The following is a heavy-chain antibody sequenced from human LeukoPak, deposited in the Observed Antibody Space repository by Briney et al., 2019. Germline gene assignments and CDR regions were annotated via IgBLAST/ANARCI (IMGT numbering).Heavy chain of an antibody. Sequence: PGGSLRLSCAASGFTFSNNGMHWVRQAPGKGLEWVAVIWSDVSNKNYADSVKGRFSISRDNAKNTLYLQMNSLRAEDTAVYYCARRLLRNNAMDVWGQGPRVTVS. CDR3: ARRLLRNNAMDV. CDR2: IWSDVSNK. J-gene: IGHJ6*01. D-gene: IGHD2-21*02. V-gene: IGHV3-33*01. CDR1: GFTFSNNG.